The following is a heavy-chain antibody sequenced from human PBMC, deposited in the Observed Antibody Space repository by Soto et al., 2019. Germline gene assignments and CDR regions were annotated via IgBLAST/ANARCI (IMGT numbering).Heavy chain of an antibody. CDR2: ISYDGSNK. CDR1: GLTFSSYA. Sequence: GGSLRLSCAASGLTFSSYAMHWVRQAPGKGLEWVAVISYDGSNKYYADSVKGRFTISRDNSKNTLYLQMNSLRAEDTAVYYCARSGSIAAAGNYYYYYGMDVWGQGTTVNVSS. CDR3: ARSGSIAAAGNYYYYYGMDV. J-gene: IGHJ6*02. D-gene: IGHD6-13*01. V-gene: IGHV3-30-3*01.